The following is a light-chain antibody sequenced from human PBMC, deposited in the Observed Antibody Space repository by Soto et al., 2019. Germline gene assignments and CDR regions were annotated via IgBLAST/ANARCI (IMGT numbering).Light chain of an antibody. CDR3: QQYGSSPET. V-gene: IGKV3-20*01. Sequence: EIVLTQFPGTLSLSPGESATLSCRTSQSVSSSYLAWYQQKPGQAPRLLIYGASSRATGIPDRFSGSGSGTDFTLNISRLEPEDLAVYYCQQYGSSPETFGQGTKVEIK. J-gene: IGKJ1*01. CDR2: GAS. CDR1: QSVSSSY.